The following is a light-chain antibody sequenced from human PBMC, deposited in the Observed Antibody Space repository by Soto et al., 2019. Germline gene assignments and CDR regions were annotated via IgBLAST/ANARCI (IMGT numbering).Light chain of an antibody. CDR1: NIGSKG. J-gene: IGLJ2*01. V-gene: IGLV3-21*04. Sequence: SYELTQPPSVSVAPGKPPRFSGGGKNIGSKGVHWYQQKPGKAPVLVIYSDTDLPPVIPERFSGSNSANLATLTISRVEAGDEADYYCQVWDSGSAHVVFGGGTKLTVL. CDR3: QVWDSGSAHVV. CDR2: SDT.